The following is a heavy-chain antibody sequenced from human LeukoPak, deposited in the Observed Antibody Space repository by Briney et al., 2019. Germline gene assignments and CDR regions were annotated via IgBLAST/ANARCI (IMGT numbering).Heavy chain of an antibody. J-gene: IGHJ4*02. V-gene: IGHV3-7*01. CDR2: IKQDGSDK. CDR3: ARGVPTGVDYFDY. CDR1: GFTLCNNL. Sequence: GGALRLSCAASGFTLCNNLITRGRQAPGGGLGLGAVIKQDGSDKYYVDSVKGRFTISRDNAKNSLYLQMNSLRAEDTAVYYCARGVPTGVDYFDYWGQGTLVTVSS. D-gene: IGHD2-8*02.